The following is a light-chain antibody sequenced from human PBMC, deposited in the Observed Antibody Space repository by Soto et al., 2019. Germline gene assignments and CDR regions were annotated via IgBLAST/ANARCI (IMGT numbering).Light chain of an antibody. CDR1: QDINIY. Sequence: DIQMTQSPSSLSASVGDRVTITCRAGQDINIYLAWYQQKPGKVPKLLISAASTLKSGVPSRFSGSGSGTDFTLTISSLQPEDVATYYYQKYDDAPLTFGGGTKVEIK. CDR2: AAS. J-gene: IGKJ4*01. CDR3: QKYDDAPLT. V-gene: IGKV1-27*01.